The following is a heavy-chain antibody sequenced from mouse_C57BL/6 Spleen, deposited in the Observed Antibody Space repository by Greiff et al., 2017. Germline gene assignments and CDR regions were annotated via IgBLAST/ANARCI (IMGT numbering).Heavy chain of an antibody. CDR1: GYTFTDYY. Sequence: EVQLQQSGPELVKPGASVKISCKASGYTFTDYYMNWVKQSHGKSLEWIGDINPNNGGTSYNQKFKGKATLTVDKSSSTAYMELRSLTSEDSAVYYCARGGPLLRYAIDYWGQGTSVTVSS. D-gene: IGHD1-2*01. V-gene: IGHV1-26*01. CDR3: ARGGPLLRYAIDY. J-gene: IGHJ4*01. CDR2: INPNNGGT.